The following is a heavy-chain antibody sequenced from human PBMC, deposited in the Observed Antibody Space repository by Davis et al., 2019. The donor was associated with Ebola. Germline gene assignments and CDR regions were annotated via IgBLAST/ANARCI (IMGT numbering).Heavy chain of an antibody. V-gene: IGHV3-7*01. Sequence: ETLSLTCTVSGGSISSSSYYWGWIRQPPGKGLEWVATIPHVGSEKYYVDSVYGRFTSSRDNAKNSVYLQMNSLRAEDTAVYYCARDWAGLDVWGKGTTVTVSS. CDR2: IPHVGSEK. D-gene: IGHD3-16*01. CDR1: GGSISSSSYY. CDR3: ARDWAGLDV. J-gene: IGHJ6*04.